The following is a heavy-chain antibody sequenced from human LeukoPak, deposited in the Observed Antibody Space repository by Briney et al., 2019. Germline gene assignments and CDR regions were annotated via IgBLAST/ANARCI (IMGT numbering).Heavy chain of an antibody. J-gene: IGHJ4*02. CDR1: GFTFSSYS. Sequence: GGSLRLSCAASGFTFSSYSMNWVRQAPGKGLEWVSSISSSTSYIYYADSVKGRFTISRDNAKNSLYLQMNGLRAEDTAVYYCARFSRSGVDYWGQGTLVTVSS. CDR3: ARFSRSGVDY. V-gene: IGHV3-21*01. CDR2: ISSSTSYI. D-gene: IGHD2-15*01.